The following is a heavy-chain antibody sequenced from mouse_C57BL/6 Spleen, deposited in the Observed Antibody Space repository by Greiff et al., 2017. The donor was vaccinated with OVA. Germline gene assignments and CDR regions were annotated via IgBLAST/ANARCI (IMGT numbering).Heavy chain of an antibody. V-gene: IGHV1-53*01. J-gene: IGHJ4*01. CDR2: LNPSNGGT. D-gene: IGHD1-1*01. Sequence: VQLQQPGTELVKPGASVKLSCKASGYTFTSYWMHWVKQRPGQGLEWIGNLNPSNGGTNSNEKFKSKATLTVDKSSSTAYMQLSSLTSEDSAVYYCARSRLATVVAPYYAMDYWGQGTSVTVSS. CDR1: GYTFTSYW. CDR3: ARSRLATVVAPYYAMDY.